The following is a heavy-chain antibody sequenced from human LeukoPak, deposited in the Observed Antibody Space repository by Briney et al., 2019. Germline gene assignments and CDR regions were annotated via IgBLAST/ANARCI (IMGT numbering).Heavy chain of an antibody. CDR3: ARFLTGWNY. CDR1: GYTFTGYY. Sequence: GASVKVSCKASGYTFTGYYIHWVRQAPGQGLEWMGWINPNGGGTNYAQKFQGRVTMTRDTSLNTAYMELSSLRFDDTAIYYCARFLTGWNYWGQGTLVTVSS. D-gene: IGHD3-9*01. J-gene: IGHJ4*02. V-gene: IGHV1-2*02. CDR2: INPNGGGT.